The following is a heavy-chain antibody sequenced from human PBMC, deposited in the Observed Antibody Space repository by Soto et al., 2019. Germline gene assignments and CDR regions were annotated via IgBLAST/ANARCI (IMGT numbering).Heavy chain of an antibody. CDR3: SRVDCSNTNCRTRGMDV. D-gene: IGHD2-2*01. CDR1: GGSVTSYY. V-gene: IGHV4-4*07. J-gene: IGHJ6*02. Sequence: QVHLQESGPGLVKPSETLSLICTVSGGSVTSYYWRWVRQPVGEGLEWVGRIYSDGTTNYSPSLNSRVTMSLDTSKKQFSLWLSSVTAADTAIYYCSRVDCSNTNCRTRGMDVWGQGTTVTVSS. CDR2: IYSDGTT.